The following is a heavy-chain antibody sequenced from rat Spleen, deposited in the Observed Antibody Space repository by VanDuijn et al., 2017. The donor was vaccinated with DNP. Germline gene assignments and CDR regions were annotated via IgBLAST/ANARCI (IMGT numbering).Heavy chain of an antibody. J-gene: IGHJ4*01. CDR2: INYNGGST. D-gene: IGHD1-12*01. CDR3: ARHRTIMPYYYAMDA. V-gene: IGHV5-20*01. CDR1: GFTFSDYY. Sequence: EVKLVESGGGLVQPGRSLKLSCAASGFTFSDYYMAWVRQAPTKGLEWVASINYNGGSTYYRDSVKGRFTISRDNAKSSLYLQMDSLRSEDTATYYCARHRTIMPYYYAMDAWGQGASVTVSS.